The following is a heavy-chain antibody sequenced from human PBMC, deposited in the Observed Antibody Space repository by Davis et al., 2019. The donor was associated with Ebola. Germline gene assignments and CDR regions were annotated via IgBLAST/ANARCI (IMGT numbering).Heavy chain of an antibody. CDR3: ARRFYNWRFRGTFDS. D-gene: IGHD1-20*01. Sequence: PGGSLRLSCTISGDSIGTYFWSWVRQSPGKGLEWIAYINYLGSTSYNPSLRSRVTISVDKSKNQFSLKLSSVTAADTAVYYCARRFYNWRFRGTFDSWGQGTLVTVSS. CDR1: GDSIGTYF. J-gene: IGHJ4*02. CDR2: INYLGST. V-gene: IGHV4-59*08.